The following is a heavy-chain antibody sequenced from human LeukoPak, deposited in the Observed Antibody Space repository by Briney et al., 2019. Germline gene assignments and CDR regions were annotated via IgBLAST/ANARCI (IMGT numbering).Heavy chain of an antibody. Sequence: SVKVSCKASGGTFSRYAISWVRQAPGQGLEWMGRIIPIFGIANYAQKFQGRVTITADKSTSTAYMELSSLRSEDTAVYYCARAAVAGTAHPGFDHLGYWGHGTLVTVSS. J-gene: IGHJ4*01. CDR3: ARAAVAGTAHPGFDHLGY. D-gene: IGHD6-19*01. V-gene: IGHV1-69*04. CDR1: GGTFSRYA. CDR2: IIPIFGIA.